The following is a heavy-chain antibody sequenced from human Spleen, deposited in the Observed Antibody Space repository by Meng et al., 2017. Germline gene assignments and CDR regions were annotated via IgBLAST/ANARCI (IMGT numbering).Heavy chain of an antibody. V-gene: IGHV4-4*07. CDR2: IYTSGST. CDR3: ARGLRSSWYDDAFDI. J-gene: IGHJ3*02. CDR1: GGSISSYY. D-gene: IGHD6-13*01. Sequence: SETLSLTCTVSGGSISSYYWSWIRQPAGKGLEWIGRIYTSGSTNYNPSLKSRVTMSVDTSKDQFSLKLSSVTAADTAVYYCARGLRSSWYDDAFDIWGQGTMVTVSS.